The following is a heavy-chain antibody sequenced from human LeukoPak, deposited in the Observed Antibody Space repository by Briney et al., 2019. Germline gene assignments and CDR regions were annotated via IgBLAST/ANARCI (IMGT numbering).Heavy chain of an antibody. CDR3: ASGWMTPDAFDI. J-gene: IGHJ3*02. CDR2: INHSGST. D-gene: IGHD2-2*03. V-gene: IGHV4-34*01. CDR1: GGSFSGYY. Sequence: SETLSLTCAVYGGSFSGYYWSWIRQPPGKGLEWIGEINHSGSTNYNPSLKSRVTISVDTSKNQFSLKLSSVTAADTAVYYCASGWMTPDAFDIWGQGTMVTVSS.